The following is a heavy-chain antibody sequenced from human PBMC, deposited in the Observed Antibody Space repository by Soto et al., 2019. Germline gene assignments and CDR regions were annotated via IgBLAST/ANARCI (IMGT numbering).Heavy chain of an antibody. CDR3: ARGYYYDSSGYLVMWFDP. V-gene: IGHV1-18*01. CDR1: GDGFTSFD. Sequence: GASVKVSCEACGDGFTSFDISWVRQAPGQGLEWMGWISAYNGNTNYAQKLQGRVTMTTDTSTSTAYMELRSLRSDDTAVYYCARGYYYDSSGYLVMWFDPWGQGTLVTVSS. J-gene: IGHJ5*02. D-gene: IGHD3-22*01. CDR2: ISAYNGNT.